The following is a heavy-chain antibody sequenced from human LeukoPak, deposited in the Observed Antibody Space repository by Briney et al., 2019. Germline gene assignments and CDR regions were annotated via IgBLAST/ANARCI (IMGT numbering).Heavy chain of an antibody. CDR3: ARDNWGFRSWFDP. CDR2: IYYSGST. Sequence: SETLSLTCTVSRYSISSGYYWGWIRQPPGKGLEWIGSIYYSGSTYSNPSLKSRVTISVDTSKNQFSLKLSSVTAADTAVYYCARDNWGFRSWFDPWGQGTLVTVSS. D-gene: IGHD7-27*01. V-gene: IGHV4-38-2*02. J-gene: IGHJ5*02. CDR1: RYSISSGYY.